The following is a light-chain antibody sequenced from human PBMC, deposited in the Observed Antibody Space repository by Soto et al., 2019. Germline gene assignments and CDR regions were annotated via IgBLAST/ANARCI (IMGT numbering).Light chain of an antibody. CDR2: KAS. J-gene: IGKJ5*01. Sequence: DIQMTQSPSTLSASVGDRVTITCRASQSISSWLAWYQQKPGKAPKSLIYKASSLESGVPSRFSGSGSGTEFTRTISSLQPDDFATYYCQQYRSYPITFGQGTRLEMK. V-gene: IGKV1-5*03. CDR3: QQYRSYPIT. CDR1: QSISSW.